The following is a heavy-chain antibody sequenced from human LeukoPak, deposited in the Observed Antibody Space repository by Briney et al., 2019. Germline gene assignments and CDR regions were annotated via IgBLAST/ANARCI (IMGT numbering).Heavy chain of an antibody. D-gene: IGHD6-19*01. J-gene: IGHJ4*02. Sequence: TGGSLRLSCAASGFTFDDYAMHWVRQAPGKGLEWVSGISWNSGSIGYADSVKGRFTISRDNAKNSLYLQMNSLRAEDTALYYCAKDLLPSGYSSGYDYWGQGTLVTVSS. CDR2: ISWNSGSI. V-gene: IGHV3-9*01. CDR1: GFTFDDYA. CDR3: AKDLLPSGYSSGYDY.